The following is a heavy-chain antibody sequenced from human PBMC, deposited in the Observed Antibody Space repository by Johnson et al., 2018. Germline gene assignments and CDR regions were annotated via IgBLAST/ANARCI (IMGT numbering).Heavy chain of an antibody. V-gene: IGHV3-30-3*01. CDR1: GFIFSSFA. CDR2: LSYAGSSN. D-gene: IGHD6-19*01. J-gene: IGHJ3*02. CDR3: ASLHRYRSGGDAFDI. Sequence: QVQLVESGGGVVQPGRSLRLSCAASGFIFSSFAMHWVRQAPGKGLECVAVLSYAGSSNYYADPVQGRFTISRDTSKNTRYLQMNRLSAEDTALYYCASLHRYRSGGDAFDIWGQGTMVTVSS.